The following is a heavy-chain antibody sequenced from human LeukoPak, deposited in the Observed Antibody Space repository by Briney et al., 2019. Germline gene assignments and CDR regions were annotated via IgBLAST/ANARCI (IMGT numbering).Heavy chain of an antibody. CDR2: ISGSGGST. D-gene: IGHD2-2*01. J-gene: IGHJ6*02. CDR3: AKDLAAGLLSTHRINYYYYGMDV. CDR1: GFTFSSYA. V-gene: IGHV3-23*01. Sequence: GGSLRLSCAASGFTFSSYAMSWVRQAPGKGLEWVSAISGSGGSTYYADSVKGRFTISRDNSKNTLYLQMNSLRAEDTAVYYCAKDLAAGLLSTHRINYYYYGMDVWGQGTTVTVSS.